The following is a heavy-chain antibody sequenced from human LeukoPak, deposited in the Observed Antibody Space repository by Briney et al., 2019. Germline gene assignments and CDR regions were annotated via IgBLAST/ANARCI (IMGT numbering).Heavy chain of an antibody. D-gene: IGHD2-8*01. CDR1: GDSVSSNSAV. J-gene: IGHJ4*02. CDR3: ARAKDTNGFGY. CDR2: TYYRSKWYN. Sequence: SQTLSLTCAISGDSVSSNSAVWNWIWQSPSRGLEWLGRTYYRSKWYNDYAVSVKSRITINPDTSKNQFSLQLNSVTPEDTSVYYCARAKDTNGFGYWGQGTLVTVSS. V-gene: IGHV6-1*01.